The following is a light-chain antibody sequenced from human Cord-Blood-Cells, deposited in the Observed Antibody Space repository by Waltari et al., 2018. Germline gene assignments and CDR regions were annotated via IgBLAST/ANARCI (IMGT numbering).Light chain of an antibody. Sequence: QSALTQPASVSGSPGQSITISCTGTSSDVGGYNYASWYQQHPGKAPKLMIYDLSNRPSGVSNRFSGSKSGNTASLTISGLQAEDEADYYCSSYTSSSTLVFGGGTKLTVL. J-gene: IGLJ3*02. CDR3: SSYTSSSTLV. CDR2: DLS. CDR1: SSDVGGYNY. V-gene: IGLV2-14*03.